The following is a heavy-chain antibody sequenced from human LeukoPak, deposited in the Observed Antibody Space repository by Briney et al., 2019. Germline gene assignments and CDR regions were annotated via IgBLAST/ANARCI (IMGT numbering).Heavy chain of an antibody. CDR1: GYTFTSYG. V-gene: IGHV1-18*01. D-gene: IGHD3-22*01. J-gene: IGHJ4*02. CDR2: ISAYNGNT. CDR3: ARVGNSYYYDSSGYYYFDY. Sequence: GASVKVSCKASGYTFTSYGISWVRQAPGQGLEWMGWISAYNGNTNYAQKLQGRVTMTTDTSTSTAYMELRSLRSDDTAVYYCARVGNSYYYDSSGYYYFDYWGQGTLVTVSS.